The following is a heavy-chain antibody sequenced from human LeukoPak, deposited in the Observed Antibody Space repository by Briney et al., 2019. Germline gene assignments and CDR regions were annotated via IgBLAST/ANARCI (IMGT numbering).Heavy chain of an antibody. D-gene: IGHD4-23*01. CDR1: GFTFSTYA. V-gene: IGHV3-23*01. Sequence: PGGSLRLSCAASGFTFSTYAINWVRQAPGKGLEWVSAISGSGGSTYYADSVKGRFTISRDNSKNTVYQQMISLRAEDMAVYYCAVTPLDYWGQGTLVTVSS. J-gene: IGHJ4*02. CDR3: AVTPLDY. CDR2: ISGSGGST.